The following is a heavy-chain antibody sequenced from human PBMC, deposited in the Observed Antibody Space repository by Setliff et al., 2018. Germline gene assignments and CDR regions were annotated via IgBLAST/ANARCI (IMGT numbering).Heavy chain of an antibody. J-gene: IGHJ6*03. Sequence: SETLSLTCTVSGGSISSYYWSWIRQPAGKGLEWIGHIYICGSANYNPSLKSRVTMSIDTSKNQFSLKQNSVTAADMAVYYCAREQWLDPPGYYYMDVWAKGTTVTVSS. CDR1: GGSISSYY. CDR3: AREQWLDPPGYYYMDV. V-gene: IGHV4-4*07. D-gene: IGHD6-19*01. CDR2: IYICGSA.